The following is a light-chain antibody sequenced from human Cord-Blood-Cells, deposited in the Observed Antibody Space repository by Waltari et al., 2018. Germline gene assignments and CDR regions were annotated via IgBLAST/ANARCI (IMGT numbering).Light chain of an antibody. CDR1: SSDVGSYNL. V-gene: IGLV2-23*01. CDR3: CSYAGSSTLWV. CDR2: EGS. Sequence: QSALTQPASVSGSPGQSITIPCTGTSSDVGSYNLVSWYQQHPGKAPKLMIYEGSKRPSGVSNHFSGSKSGNTASLTISGLQAEDEADYYCCSYAGSSTLWVFGGGTKLTVL. J-gene: IGLJ3*02.